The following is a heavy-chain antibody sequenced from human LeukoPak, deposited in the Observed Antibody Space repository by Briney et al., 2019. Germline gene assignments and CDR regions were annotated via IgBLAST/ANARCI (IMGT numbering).Heavy chain of an antibody. D-gene: IGHD3-22*01. CDR3: ATSQRGVKRSSGYYYVGEDYFDY. J-gene: IGHJ4*02. CDR1: GYTFSSFG. V-gene: IGHV1-18*01. Sequence: ASVKVSCKATGYTFSSFGISWVRQAPGRGLEWLGWISADTVNTKYTEKLQGRVTMTEDTSTDTAYMELSSLRSEDTAVYYCATSQRGVKRSSGYYYVGEDYFDYWGQGTLVTVSS. CDR2: ISADTVNT.